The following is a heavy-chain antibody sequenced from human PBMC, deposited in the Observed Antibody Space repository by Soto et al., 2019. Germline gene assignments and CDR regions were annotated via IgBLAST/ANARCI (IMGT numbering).Heavy chain of an antibody. CDR1: GGSISSDGYY. V-gene: IGHV4-31*03. CDR2: IYYSGST. CDR3: ARVGGSGSYYYSDY. Sequence: SETLSLTCTVSGGSISSDGYYWSWIRQHPGKGLEWIGYIYYSGSTYYNPSLKSRVTISVDTSKNQFSLKLSSVTAADTAVYYCARVGGSGSYYYSDYWGQGTLVTVSS. J-gene: IGHJ4*02. D-gene: IGHD3-10*01.